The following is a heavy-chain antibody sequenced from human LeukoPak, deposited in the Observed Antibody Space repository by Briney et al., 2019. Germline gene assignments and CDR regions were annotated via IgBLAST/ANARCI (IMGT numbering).Heavy chain of an antibody. D-gene: IGHD4-17*01. V-gene: IGHV4-34*01. CDR3: ARVDYGDYSKDFDY. CDR1: GGSFSGYY. Sequence: ASETLSLTCAVYGGSFSGYYWSWIRQPPGKGLEWIGEINHSGSTNYNPSLESRVTISVDTPKNQFSLKLSSVTAADTAVYYCARVDYGDYSKDFDYWGQGTLVTVSS. CDR2: INHSGST. J-gene: IGHJ4*02.